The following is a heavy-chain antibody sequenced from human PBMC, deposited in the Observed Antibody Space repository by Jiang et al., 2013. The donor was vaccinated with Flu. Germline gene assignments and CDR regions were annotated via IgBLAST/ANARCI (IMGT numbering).Heavy chain of an antibody. CDR1: GDSVSSGTVI. V-gene: IGHV6-1*01. CDR2: TYYRSNWFK. CDR3: ARGNYDSSGTRFDY. J-gene: IGHJ4*02. Sequence: QTLSLTCVISGDSVSSGTVIWSWIRQSPSRGLEWLGRTYYRSNWFKEYAEPVKSRITINADTSKNQFSPLLDSVTAEDTAVYYCARGNYDSSGTRFDYWGQGTLVTVSS. D-gene: IGHD3-22*01.